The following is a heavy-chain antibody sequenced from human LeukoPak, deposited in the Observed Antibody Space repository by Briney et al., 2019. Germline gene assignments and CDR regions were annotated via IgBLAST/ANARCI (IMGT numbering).Heavy chain of an antibody. J-gene: IGHJ5*02. CDR3: ATSGDYGNWFDP. CDR2: INPNSGGT. D-gene: IGHD2-21*02. CDR1: GYTFTGYY. V-gene: IGHV1-2*02. Sequence: ASVKVSXKASGYTFTGYYMHWVRQAPGQGLEWMGWINPNSGGTNYAQKFQGRVTMTRDTSISTAYMELSRLRSEDTAVYYCATSGDYGNWFDPWGQGTLVTVSS.